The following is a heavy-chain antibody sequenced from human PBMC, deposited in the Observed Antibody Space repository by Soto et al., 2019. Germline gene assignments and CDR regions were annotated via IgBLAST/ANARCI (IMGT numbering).Heavy chain of an antibody. D-gene: IGHD2-21*02. CDR3: ARAAYCGGDCQLDY. J-gene: IGHJ4*02. CDR2: IIPIFGTA. V-gene: IGHV1-69*12. CDR1: GGTFSSYA. Sequence: QVQLVQSGAEVKKPGSSVKVSCKASGGTFSSYAISWVRQAPGQGLEWMGGIIPIFGTANYAQKFQGRVTXXAXEXXSTAYMELSSLRSEDTAVYYCARAAYCGGDCQLDYWGQGTLVTVSS.